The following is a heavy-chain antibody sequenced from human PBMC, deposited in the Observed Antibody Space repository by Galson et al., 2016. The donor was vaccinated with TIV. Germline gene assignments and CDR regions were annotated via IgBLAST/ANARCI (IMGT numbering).Heavy chain of an antibody. CDR3: ARESYSDSSGYYFTYYYYGMDV. D-gene: IGHD3-22*01. CDR1: GYTFIGHY. Sequence: SVKVSCKASGYTFIGHYLHWVRQAPGQGLEWMGWINPNSGGTEFAQKFQGRVTMTRDPSTGTVYVELSRLRSDDTAVYFCARESYSDSSGYYFTYYYYGMDVWGQGTTVTVSS. CDR2: INPNSGGT. V-gene: IGHV1-2*02. J-gene: IGHJ6*02.